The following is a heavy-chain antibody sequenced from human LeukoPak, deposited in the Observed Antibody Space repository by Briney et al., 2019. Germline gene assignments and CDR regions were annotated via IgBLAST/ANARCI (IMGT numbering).Heavy chain of an antibody. J-gene: IGHJ4*02. Sequence: GGSLRLSCAASGFTFSSYWMSWVRQAPGKGLEWVANIKQDGSEKYYVDSVKGRFTISRDNAKNSLYLQMNSLRAEDTAVYYCARESFYGDELPDFDYWGQETLVTVSS. CDR1: GFTFSSYW. CDR2: IKQDGSEK. V-gene: IGHV3-7*01. CDR3: ARESFYGDELPDFDY. D-gene: IGHD4-17*01.